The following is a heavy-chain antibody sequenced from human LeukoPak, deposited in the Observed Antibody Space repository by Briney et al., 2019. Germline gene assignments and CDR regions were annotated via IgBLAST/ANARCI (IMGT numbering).Heavy chain of an antibody. CDR2: ISSSSSYI. V-gene: IGHV3-21*01. J-gene: IGHJ4*02. D-gene: IGHD3-22*01. CDR3: ARGPYDSSGYYFDY. CDR1: GFTFSSYS. Sequence: GGSLRLSCAASGFTFSSYSMNWVRQAPGKGVEWVSSISSSSSYIYYADSVKGRFTISRDNAKNSLYLQMNSLRAEDTAVYYCARGPYDSSGYYFDYWGQGTLVTVSS.